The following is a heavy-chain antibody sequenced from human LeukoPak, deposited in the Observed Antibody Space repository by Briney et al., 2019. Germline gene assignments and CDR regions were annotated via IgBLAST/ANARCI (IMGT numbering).Heavy chain of an antibody. CDR2: VSGGGGIT. CDR3: AKDPTDFDSSGQTYFDC. Sequence: GGSLRLSCAASGFTFSSYWMSWVRQAPGKGLEWVAGVSGGGGITHYADSVRGRFTISRDNSKSTLYLQINSLRAEDTAIYYCAKDPTDFDSSGQTYFDCWGQGTLVTVSS. J-gene: IGHJ4*02. V-gene: IGHV3-23*01. CDR1: GFTFSSYW. D-gene: IGHD3-22*01.